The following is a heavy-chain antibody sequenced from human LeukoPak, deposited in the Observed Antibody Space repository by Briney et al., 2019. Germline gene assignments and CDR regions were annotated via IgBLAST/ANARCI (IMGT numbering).Heavy chain of an antibody. J-gene: IGHJ4*02. D-gene: IGHD3-22*01. CDR2: IYYTGSTNYNP. V-gene: IGHV4-59*08. CDR1: GGTLMTFY. CDR3: ARHPDYDPSGLDY. Sequence: PSETLSLTCTVSGGTLMTFYWSWIRQPPGKGLEWIGYIYYTGSTNYNPNYNPSLKSRVTISLDTSKDQFSLKLRSLTAADTAVYYSARHPDYDPSGLDYWGQGTLVTVSS.